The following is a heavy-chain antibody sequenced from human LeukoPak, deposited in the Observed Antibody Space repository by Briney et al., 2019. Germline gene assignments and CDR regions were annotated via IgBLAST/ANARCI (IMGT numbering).Heavy chain of an antibody. D-gene: IGHD1-14*01. CDR2: IYYSGST. V-gene: IGHV4-34*09. CDR1: GGSFSGYY. Sequence: SETLSLTCAVYGGSFSGYYWSWIRQPPGKGLEWIGYIYYSGSTYYNPSLRSRVTISVDTSKNQFSLKLSSVTAADTAVYYCARVPGPSNWFDPWGQGTLVTVSS. CDR3: ARVPGPSNWFDP. J-gene: IGHJ5*02.